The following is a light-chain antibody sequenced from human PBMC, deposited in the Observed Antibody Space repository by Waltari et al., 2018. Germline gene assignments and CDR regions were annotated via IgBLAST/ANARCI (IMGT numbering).Light chain of an antibody. Sequence: EIVMTQSPATLSVSPGERATLSCRASQRVSSNLAWYQQTPGQAPRLLIYGASTRATGIPARFSGSGSGTEFTLTIRSLQSEDFAVYYCQQYNNWRGTFGQGTKVEIK. CDR2: GAS. CDR1: QRVSSN. J-gene: IGKJ1*01. CDR3: QQYNNWRGT. V-gene: IGKV3-15*01.